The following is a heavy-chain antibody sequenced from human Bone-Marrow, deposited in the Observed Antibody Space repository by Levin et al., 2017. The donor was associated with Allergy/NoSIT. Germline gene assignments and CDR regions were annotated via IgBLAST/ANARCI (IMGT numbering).Heavy chain of an antibody. CDR1: GFTFSNAW. V-gene: IGHV3-15*01. J-gene: IGHJ4*02. CDR3: TTGQVAGSRDY. Sequence: PGGSLRLSCAVSGFTFSNAWMSWVRQAPGTGLEWVGRIKSKTDGGTIDYVAPVKGRFTIARDDSKNMLYLQMSSLKTEDTAVYYCTTGQVAGSRDYWGQGTLVTVSS. D-gene: IGHD6-19*01. CDR2: IKSKTDGGTI.